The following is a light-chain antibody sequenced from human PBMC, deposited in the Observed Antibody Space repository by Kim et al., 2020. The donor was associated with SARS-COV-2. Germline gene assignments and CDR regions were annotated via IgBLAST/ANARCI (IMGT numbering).Light chain of an antibody. CDR1: SSDFGGHNS. J-gene: IGLJ1*01. V-gene: IGLV2-14*03. Sequence: LTQPASVSGSPGQSITISCTGTSSDFGGHNSVSWYQQYPGKAPQLVIYDVSNRPSGISNRFSGSKSGNTASLSISRLQAEDEADYYCSSYTGSSTVFGTGTKVTVL. CDR2: DVS. CDR3: SSYTGSSTV.